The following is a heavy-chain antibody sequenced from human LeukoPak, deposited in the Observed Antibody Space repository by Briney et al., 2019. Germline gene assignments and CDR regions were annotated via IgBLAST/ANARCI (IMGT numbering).Heavy chain of an antibody. V-gene: IGHV3-30*18. CDR2: ISYDGTNK. J-gene: IGHJ5*02. CDR1: GFTFSTYG. CDR3: AKDRDSDYGDGGFDP. D-gene: IGHD4-17*01. Sequence: GGSLRLSCAASGFTFSTYGLHWVRQAPGKGLEWVAVISYDGTNKYYADSVKGRLTISRDNSKNTLYLQMNSLRAEDTAVYYCAKDRDSDYGDGGFDPWGQGTLVTVSS.